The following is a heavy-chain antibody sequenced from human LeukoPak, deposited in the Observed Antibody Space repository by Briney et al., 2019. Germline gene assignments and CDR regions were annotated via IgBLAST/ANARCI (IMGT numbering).Heavy chain of an antibody. CDR1: GGTFNSYA. Sequence: ASVXXXCKASGGTFNSYAISWVRQAPGQGGEWMGGIIPIFGTANYAQKFQGRVTITTEEFTSTAYMEVSRLRYEDTAVYYCARGSGEYGGAAEYFQHWGQGTLVTVSS. CDR2: IIPIFGTA. V-gene: IGHV1-69*05. J-gene: IGHJ1*01. CDR3: ARGSGEYGGAAEYFQH. D-gene: IGHD3-16*01.